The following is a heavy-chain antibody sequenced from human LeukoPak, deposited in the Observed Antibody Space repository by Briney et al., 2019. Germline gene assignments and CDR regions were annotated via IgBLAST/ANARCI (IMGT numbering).Heavy chain of an antibody. CDR1: GYTFTSYG. J-gene: IGHJ4*02. V-gene: IGHV1-18*01. CDR2: ISAYNGNT. D-gene: IGHD3-10*01. Sequence: ASVTVSCKASGYTFTSYGISWVRQAPGQGLEWMGWISAYNGNTNYAQKLQGRVTMTTDTSTSTAYMELRSLRSDDTAVYYCARVILWFGESRKINDYWGQGTLVTVSS. CDR3: ARVILWFGESRKINDY.